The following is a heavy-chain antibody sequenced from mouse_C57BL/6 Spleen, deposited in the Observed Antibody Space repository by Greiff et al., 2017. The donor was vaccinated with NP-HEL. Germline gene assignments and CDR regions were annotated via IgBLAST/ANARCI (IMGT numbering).Heavy chain of an antibody. CDR2: INPGSGGT. V-gene: IGHV1-54*01. J-gene: IGHJ4*01. CDR3: ARRSNYAMDY. Sequence: QVQLKESGAELVRPGTSVKVSCKASGYAFTNYLIEWVKQRPGQGLEWIGVINPGSGGTNYNEKFKGKATLTADKSSSTAYMQLSSLTSEDSAVYFCARRSNYAMDYWGQGTSVTVSS. CDR1: GYAFTNYL. D-gene: IGHD5-1*01.